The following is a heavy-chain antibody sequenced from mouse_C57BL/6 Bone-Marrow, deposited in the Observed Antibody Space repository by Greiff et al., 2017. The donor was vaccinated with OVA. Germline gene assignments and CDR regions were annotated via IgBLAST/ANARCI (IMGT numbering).Heavy chain of an antibody. CDR3: ARHEGSVYFDY. V-gene: IGHV5-12*01. CDR2: ISNGGGST. CDR1: GFTFSDYY. Sequence: EVQGVESGGGLVQPGGSLKLSCAASGFTFSDYYMYWVRQTPEKRLEWVAYISNGGGSTYYPDTVKGRFTISRDNAKNTLYLQMSRLKSEDTAMYYCARHEGSVYFDYWGQGTTLTVSS. J-gene: IGHJ2*01.